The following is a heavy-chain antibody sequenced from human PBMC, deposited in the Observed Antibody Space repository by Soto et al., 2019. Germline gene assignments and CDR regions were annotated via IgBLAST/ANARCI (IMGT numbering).Heavy chain of an antibody. J-gene: IGHJ6*02. CDR1: GFTFSSYA. Sequence: EVQLLESGGGLVQPGGSLRLSCAASGFTFSSYAMSWVRQAPGKGLEWVSAISGSGGSTYYADSVKGRFTISRDNSKNTLYLQMNSLRAEDTAVYYCAKDRSRGYSYYYGMDVWGQGTTVTVSS. CDR2: ISGSGGST. D-gene: IGHD5-18*01. V-gene: IGHV3-23*01. CDR3: AKDRSRGYSYYYGMDV.